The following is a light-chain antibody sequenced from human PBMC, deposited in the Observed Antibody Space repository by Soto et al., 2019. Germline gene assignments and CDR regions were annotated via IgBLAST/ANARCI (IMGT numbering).Light chain of an antibody. Sequence: QSALTQPASVSRSPGQSITISCTGTSSDVGNYNLVSWYQQHPDKAPKLMIHEVSKRPSGVSNRFSGSKSGNTASLTISGLQAEDEAAYYCCSYAGSSSNWVFGGGTQLTVL. CDR1: SSDVGNYNL. V-gene: IGLV2-23*02. J-gene: IGLJ3*02. CDR3: CSYAGSSSNWV. CDR2: EVS.